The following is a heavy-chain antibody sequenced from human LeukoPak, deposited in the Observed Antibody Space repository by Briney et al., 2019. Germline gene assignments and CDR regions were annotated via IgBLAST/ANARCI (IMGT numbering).Heavy chain of an antibody. V-gene: IGHV3-53*01. CDR3: ARGTVTSYGMDV. CDR2: IYSGGST. CDR1: GFTVSSNY. Sequence: GRSLRLSCAASGFTVSSNYMSWVRQAPGKGLEWVSVIYSGGSTYYADSVKGRFTISRDNSKNTLYLQMNSLRAEDTAVYYCARGTVTSYGMDVWGQGTTVTVSS. J-gene: IGHJ6*02. D-gene: IGHD4-17*01.